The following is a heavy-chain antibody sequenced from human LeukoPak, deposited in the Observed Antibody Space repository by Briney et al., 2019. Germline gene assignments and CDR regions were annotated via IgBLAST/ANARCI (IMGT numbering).Heavy chain of an antibody. V-gene: IGHV4-39*02. J-gene: IGHJ4*02. CDR2: IYYSGST. Sequence: SETLSLTCTVSGGSISSSSYYWAWIRQPPGKGLEWIGSIYYSGSTYYNPSLKSRVTISVDTSKNQFSLKLSSVTAADTAVYYCARETYYYGSGSRNFDYWGQGTLVTVSS. D-gene: IGHD3-10*01. CDR3: ARETYYYGSGSRNFDY. CDR1: GGSISSSSYY.